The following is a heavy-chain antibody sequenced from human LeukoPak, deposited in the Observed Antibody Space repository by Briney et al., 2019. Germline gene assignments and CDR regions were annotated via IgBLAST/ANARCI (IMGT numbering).Heavy chain of an antibody. CDR3: AKDTGRYYDFWNGYSFDY. Sequence: PGGSLRLSCEASGFTFSSYAMSWVRQAPGKGLEWVSAISGSGGSTYYADSVKGRFTISRDNSKNTLYLQMNSLRAEDTAVYYCAKDTGRYYDFWNGYSFDYWGQGTLVTVSS. J-gene: IGHJ4*02. CDR1: GFTFSSYA. D-gene: IGHD3-3*01. V-gene: IGHV3-23*01. CDR2: ISGSGGST.